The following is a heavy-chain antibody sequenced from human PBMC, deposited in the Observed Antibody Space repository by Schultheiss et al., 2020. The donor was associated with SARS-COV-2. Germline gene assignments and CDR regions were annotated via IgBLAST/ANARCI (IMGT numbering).Heavy chain of an antibody. CDR1: GGSFSGYY. J-gene: IGHJ4*02. D-gene: IGHD5-18*01. CDR2: VSHSGGT. CDR3: ARDGYSYGTFGY. Sequence: SQTLSLTCAVYGGSFSGYYWGWIRQPPGKGLEWIGQVSHSGGTHYSPSLKRRVTISVDTSKSQFSLKLRSVTPADTAVYFCARDGYSYGTFGYWGQGTLVTVSS. V-gene: IGHV4-34*01.